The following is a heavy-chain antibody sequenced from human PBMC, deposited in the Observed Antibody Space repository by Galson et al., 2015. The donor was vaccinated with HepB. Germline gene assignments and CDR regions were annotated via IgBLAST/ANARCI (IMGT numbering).Heavy chain of an antibody. V-gene: IGHV3-49*03. CDR3: TRRIAAAGRNWFDP. CDR1: GFTFGDYA. D-gene: IGHD6-13*01. CDR2: IRSKAYGGTT. J-gene: IGHJ5*02. Sequence: SLRLSCAASGFTFGDYAMSWFRQAPGKGLEWVGFIRSKAYGGTTEYAASVKGRFTISRDDSKSIAYLQMNSLKTEDTAVYYCTRRIAAAGRNWFDPWGQGTLVTVSS.